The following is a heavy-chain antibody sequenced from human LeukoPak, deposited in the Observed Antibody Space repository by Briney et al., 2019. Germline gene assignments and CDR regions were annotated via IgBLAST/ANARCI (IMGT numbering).Heavy chain of an antibody. Sequence: GRSLRLSCAASGFTFSSYGMHWVRQAPGKGLEWVAVIWYDGSNKYYADSVKGRFTISRDNSKTTLYLQMNSLRAEDTAVYYCASDTTSGSTPYFDYWGQGTLVTVSS. CDR1: GFTFSSYG. CDR3: ASDTTSGSTPYFDY. CDR2: IWYDGSNK. D-gene: IGHD5-12*01. V-gene: IGHV3-33*01. J-gene: IGHJ4*02.